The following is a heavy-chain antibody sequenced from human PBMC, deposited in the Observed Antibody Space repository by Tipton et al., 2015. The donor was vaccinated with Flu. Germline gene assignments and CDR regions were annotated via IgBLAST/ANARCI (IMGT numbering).Heavy chain of an antibody. J-gene: IGHJ4*02. CDR3: AREGRREQLALDY. D-gene: IGHD6-6*01. CDR2: IYYSGST. CDR1: GGSISSYY. Sequence: TLSLTCTVSGGSISSYYWSWIRQPPGKGLEWIGHIYYSGSTNYSPSLKSRVTISVDTSKNQFSLKLSSVTAADTAVYYCAREGRREQLALDYWGQGTLVTVSS. V-gene: IGHV4-59*12.